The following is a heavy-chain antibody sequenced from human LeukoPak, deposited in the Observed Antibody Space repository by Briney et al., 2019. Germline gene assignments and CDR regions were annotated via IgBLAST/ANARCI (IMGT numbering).Heavy chain of an antibody. CDR2: INPNSGGT. V-gene: IGHV1-2*02. CDR1: GYTFTSYD. D-gene: IGHD3-3*01. Sequence: GASVKVSCKASGYTFTSYDINWVRQATGQGLEWMGWINPNSGGTNYAQKFQGRVTMTRDTSISTAYMELSRLRSDDTAVYYCARGGGYYDFWSGYLRPWGQGTLVTVSS. CDR3: ARGGGYYDFWSGYLRP. J-gene: IGHJ4*02.